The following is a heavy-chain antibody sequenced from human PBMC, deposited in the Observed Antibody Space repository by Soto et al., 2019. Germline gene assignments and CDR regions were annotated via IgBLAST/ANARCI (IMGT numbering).Heavy chain of an antibody. J-gene: IGHJ4*02. D-gene: IGHD2-2*02. CDR1: GGSISSSNYY. Sequence: SETLSLTCTVSGGSISSSNYYWGWIRQPPGKGLEWIGSIYYSGSTYNNPSLKSRVTISVDTSKNQFSLKLTSVTAADTAVYYSARLERRGCVSTSGHTDYWGQGTLVTVSS. CDR3: ARLERRGCVSTSGHTDY. CDR2: IYYSGST. V-gene: IGHV4-39*01.